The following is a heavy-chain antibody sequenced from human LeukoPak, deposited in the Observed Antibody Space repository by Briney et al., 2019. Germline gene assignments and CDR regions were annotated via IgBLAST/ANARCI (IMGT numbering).Heavy chain of an antibody. CDR1: GYSFTSYG. CDR2: IYPGDSDT. V-gene: IGHV5-51*03. CDR3: ARLIGVEMATIGYYFDY. Sequence: GESLKISCKGSGYSFTSYGIGWVRQMPGKGLEWMGIIYPGDSDTRYSPSFQGQVTISADKSISTAYLQWSSLKASDTAMYYCARLIGVEMATIGYYFDYWGQGTLVTVSS. J-gene: IGHJ4*02. D-gene: IGHD5-24*01.